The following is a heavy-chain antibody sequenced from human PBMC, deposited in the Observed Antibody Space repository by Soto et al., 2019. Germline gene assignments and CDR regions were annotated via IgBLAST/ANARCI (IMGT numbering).Heavy chain of an antibody. CDR1: VYGLSEFS. J-gene: IGHJ6*02. CDR3: ATSTIQSPTYYHYGMDV. Sequence: LNRARKVAVYGLSEFSMHRLRNTTEKGLEWMGGFDPEDGETIYAQKFQGRVTMTEDTSTDTAYMELSSLRSEDTAVYYCATSTIQSPTYYHYGMDVWGQGTTVTGSS. V-gene: IGHV1-24*01. CDR2: FDPEDGET.